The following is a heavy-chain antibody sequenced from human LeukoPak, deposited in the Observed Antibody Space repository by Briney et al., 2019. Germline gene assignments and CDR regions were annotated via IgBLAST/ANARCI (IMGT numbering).Heavy chain of an antibody. D-gene: IGHD2-2*01. Sequence: ASVKVSCKVSGYSITELSTHWVRQAPGKGLEWMGGFVVEDGERIYAQKFRGRVRVTEDTSTDTAYMELSSLRSEDTAVYYCATLDLPPSTSAVASWGQGTLVTVSS. V-gene: IGHV1-24*01. CDR3: ATLDLPPSTSAVAS. J-gene: IGHJ5*01. CDR2: FVVEDGER. CDR1: GYSITELS.